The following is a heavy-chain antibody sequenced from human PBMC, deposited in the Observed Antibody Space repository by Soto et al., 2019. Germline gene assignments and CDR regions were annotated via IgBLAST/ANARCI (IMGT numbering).Heavy chain of an antibody. Sequence: EVQLVESGEGLVKPGGSLRLSCAASGFTFGHAWMNWVRQAPGKGLEWVGRIKSKVDGGTTDYAAPVKGRFTISRDDSQNTLYLQLNSLKIEDSAMYYCTTSGHCANGVCSYYFYGMDVWGQGTTVTVSS. CDR1: GFTFGHAW. CDR2: IKSKVDGGTT. V-gene: IGHV3-15*07. D-gene: IGHD2-8*01. CDR3: TTSGHCANGVCSYYFYGMDV. J-gene: IGHJ6*02.